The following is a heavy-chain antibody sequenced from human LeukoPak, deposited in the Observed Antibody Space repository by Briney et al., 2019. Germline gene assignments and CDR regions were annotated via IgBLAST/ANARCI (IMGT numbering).Heavy chain of an antibody. CDR1: GYTFTSYG. CDR3: ARDSGSKGFDP. D-gene: IGHD1-26*01. Sequence: GASVKVSCKTSGYTFTSYGISWVRQAPGQGLEWMGWINAYNGNTNYAQKVQGRVTMTTDTSTTTAYMELRSLRSDDTAVYYCARDSGSKGFDPWGQGTLVTVSS. CDR2: INAYNGNT. V-gene: IGHV1-18*04. J-gene: IGHJ5*02.